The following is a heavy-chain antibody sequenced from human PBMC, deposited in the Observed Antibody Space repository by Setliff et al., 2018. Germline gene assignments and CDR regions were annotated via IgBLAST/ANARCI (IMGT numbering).Heavy chain of an antibody. CDR3: ATDPSTPLIILVAAAAEVPDY. J-gene: IGHJ4*02. CDR1: GFTFSNAW. Sequence: PGGSLRLSCAASGFTFSNAWMSWVRQAPGKGLEWVGRIKSNTDGGTTDYAAPVKGRFTISRDDSKNTLYLQMNSLETEDTAVYYCATDPSTPLIILVAAAAEVPDYWGQGTLVTVSS. CDR2: IKSNTDGGTT. V-gene: IGHV3-15*01. D-gene: IGHD2-15*01.